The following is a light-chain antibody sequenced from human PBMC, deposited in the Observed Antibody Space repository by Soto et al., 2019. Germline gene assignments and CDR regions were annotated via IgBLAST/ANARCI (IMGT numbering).Light chain of an antibody. V-gene: IGKV3-20*01. Sequence: DIVLTQSPGTLSLSPGERATLSCRASQSVRSRYLAWYQQKAGQAPRLLIYDASRRATGIPDRFSGSGSGTDFTLTISRLEPEDFAVYYCQPDGSSVTFGGGTKVEIK. CDR2: DAS. CDR3: QPDGSSVT. J-gene: IGKJ4*01. CDR1: QSVRSRY.